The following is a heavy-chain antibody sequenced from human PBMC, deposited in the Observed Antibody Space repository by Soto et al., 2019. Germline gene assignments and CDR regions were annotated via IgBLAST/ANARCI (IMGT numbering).Heavy chain of an antibody. Sequence: QVQLQESGPGLVKPSGTLSLTCAVSGGAISSSNWLSWVRQPPGKGLEWIGEIYHSGSTNYNPSLKSRVTISVDKSKDQFSLKLSSVTAADTAVYYCARGFGDEQGYSSGWNDWGQGTLVTVSS. CDR2: IYHSGST. D-gene: IGHD6-19*01. CDR1: GGAISSSNW. J-gene: IGHJ4*02. V-gene: IGHV4-4*02. CDR3: ARGFGDEQGYSSGWND.